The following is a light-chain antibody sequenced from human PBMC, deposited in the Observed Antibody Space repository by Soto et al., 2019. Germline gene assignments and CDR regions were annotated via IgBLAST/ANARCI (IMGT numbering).Light chain of an antibody. CDR1: SSNIGSNT. Sequence: QLVLTQPPSASGTPGQRVTSSCSGSSSNIGSNTVNWYQQLPGTAPKLLIYSNNQRPSGVPDRFSGSKSGTSASLAISGLQSEDEADYYCAAWDDSLNVVVFGGGTKLTVL. J-gene: IGLJ2*01. V-gene: IGLV1-44*01. CDR3: AAWDDSLNVVV. CDR2: SNN.